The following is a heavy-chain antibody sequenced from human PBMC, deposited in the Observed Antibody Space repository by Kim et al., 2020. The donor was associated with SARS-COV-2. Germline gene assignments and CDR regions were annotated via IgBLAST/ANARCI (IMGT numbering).Heavy chain of an antibody. D-gene: IGHD3-10*01. Sequence: GGSLRLSCAASGFTFSSYGMSWVRQAPGKGREWVAAISRSGGITYYADSVKGRFTISRDNSKNTLNLQMNSLRAEDTAVYYCAKAYYYGTGSHVHCWGQGTLVTVSS. CDR1: GFTFSSYG. CDR3: AKAYYYGTGSHVHC. J-gene: IGHJ1*01. V-gene: IGHV3-23*01. CDR2: ISRSGGIT.